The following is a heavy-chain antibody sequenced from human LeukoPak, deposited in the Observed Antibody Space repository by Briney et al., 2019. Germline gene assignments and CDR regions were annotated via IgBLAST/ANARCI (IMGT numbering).Heavy chain of an antibody. CDR3: ARAPDGSSSWYAYYYYYMDV. CDR1: GYTFTSYY. J-gene: IGHJ6*03. D-gene: IGHD6-13*01. CDR2: INPSGGST. Sequence: GASVKVSCRASGYTFTSYYMHWVRQAPGQGLEWMGIINPSGGSTSYAQKFQGRVTMTRDTSTSTVYMELSSLRSEDTAVYYCARAPDGSSSWYAYYYYYMDVWGKGTTVTVSS. V-gene: IGHV1-46*01.